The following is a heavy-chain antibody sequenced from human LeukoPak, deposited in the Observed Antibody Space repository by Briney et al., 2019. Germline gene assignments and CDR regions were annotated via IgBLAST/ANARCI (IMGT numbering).Heavy chain of an antibody. CDR1: GYTFTSYY. V-gene: IGHV1-46*01. Sequence: ASVKVSCKASGYTFTSYYMHWVRQAPGQGLEWMGIINPSGDSTSYAQKFQGRVTMTTDTSTSTIYMELSSLRSEDTAVYYCARDKTDSSTYSWFDPWGQGTLVTVSS. CDR2: INPSGDST. J-gene: IGHJ5*02. CDR3: ARDKTDSSTYSWFDP. D-gene: IGHD6-13*01.